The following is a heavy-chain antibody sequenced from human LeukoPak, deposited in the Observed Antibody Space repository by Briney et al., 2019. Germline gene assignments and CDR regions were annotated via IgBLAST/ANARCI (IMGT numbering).Heavy chain of an antibody. V-gene: IGHV3-48*04. CDR2: ISSSSSTI. D-gene: IGHD5-24*01. CDR1: GFTFSTYS. J-gene: IGHJ4*02. Sequence: GGSLRLSCAASGFTFSTYSMDWVRQAPGKGLEWVSYISSSSSTIYYADSVKGRFTISRDNAKTSLYLQMNSLRAKDTAIYYCARGDGYNLYYFDYWGQGTLVTVSS. CDR3: ARGDGYNLYYFDY.